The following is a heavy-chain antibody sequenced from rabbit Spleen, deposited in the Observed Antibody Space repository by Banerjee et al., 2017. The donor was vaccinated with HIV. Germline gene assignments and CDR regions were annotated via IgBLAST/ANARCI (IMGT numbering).Heavy chain of an antibody. CDR1: GFSFSSAYD. Sequence: QSLEESGGDLVKPGASLTLTCTASGFSFSSAYDMCWVRQAPGKGLEWIGCIATDDNNYYATWTKGRFTISKTSSMVDLKMTSLTAADTATYFCARETSSGWGIVSFYFSLWGPGTLVTVS. J-gene: IGHJ4*01. D-gene: IGHD4-1*01. CDR3: ARETSSGWGIVSFYFSL. V-gene: IGHV1S40*01. CDR2: IATDDNN.